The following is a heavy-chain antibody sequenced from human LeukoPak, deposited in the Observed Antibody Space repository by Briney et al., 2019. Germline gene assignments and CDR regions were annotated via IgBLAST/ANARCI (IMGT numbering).Heavy chain of an antibody. CDR2: ISAYNGYT. Sequence: ASVKVSCKAPGYTFTSYGISWVRQAPGQGLEWMGWISAYNGYTNYAQKLQGRVTITTDTSTSTAYMELRSLRSDDTAVYYCARAGWYELPRYAFDIWGQGTMVTVSS. CDR1: GYTFTSYG. D-gene: IGHD6-19*01. CDR3: ARAGWYELPRYAFDI. V-gene: IGHV1-18*01. J-gene: IGHJ3*02.